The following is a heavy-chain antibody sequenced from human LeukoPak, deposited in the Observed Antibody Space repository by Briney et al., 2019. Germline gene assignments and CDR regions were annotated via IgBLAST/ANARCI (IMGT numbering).Heavy chain of an antibody. V-gene: IGHV4-31*03. CDR1: GGSISSGGYY. Sequence: SETLSLTCTVSGGSISSGGYYWSWIRQHPGKGLEWIGYIYYSGSTYYNPSLKSRVTISVDTSKNQFSLKLSSVTAADTAVYYCVSCPRGYSYGPRPFDIWGQGTMVTVSS. J-gene: IGHJ3*02. D-gene: IGHD5-18*01. CDR3: VSCPRGYSYGPRPFDI. CDR2: IYYSGST.